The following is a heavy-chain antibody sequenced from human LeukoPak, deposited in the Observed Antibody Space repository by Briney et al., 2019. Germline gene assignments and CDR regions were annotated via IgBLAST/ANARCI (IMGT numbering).Heavy chain of an antibody. CDR3: AREDLVRDAFDI. CDR1: GFTFSSYD. J-gene: IGHJ3*02. CDR2: IGTAGDT. D-gene: IGHD3-10*01. Sequence: GGPLRLSCAASGFTFSSYDMHWVRQATGKGLEWVSAIGTAGDTYYPGSVKGRFTISRENAKNSLYLQMNSLRAGDTAVYYCAREDLVRDAFDIWGQGTMVTVSS. V-gene: IGHV3-13*01.